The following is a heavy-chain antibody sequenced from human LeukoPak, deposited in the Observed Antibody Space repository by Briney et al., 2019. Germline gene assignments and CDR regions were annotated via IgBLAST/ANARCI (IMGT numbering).Heavy chain of an antibody. Sequence: SETLSLTCTVSGGSISSSSYYWSWIRQPPGKGLEWIGYIYYSGSTNYNPSLKSRVTISLDTSKNQFSLKLTSVTAADTAVYYCARRAYGSGSYPFDPWGQGTLVTVSS. CDR1: GGSISSSSYY. CDR3: ARRAYGSGSYPFDP. CDR2: IYYSGST. D-gene: IGHD3-10*01. V-gene: IGHV4-61*05. J-gene: IGHJ5*02.